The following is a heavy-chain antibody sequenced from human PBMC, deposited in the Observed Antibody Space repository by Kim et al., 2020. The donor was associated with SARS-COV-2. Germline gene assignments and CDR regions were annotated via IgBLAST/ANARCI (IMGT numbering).Heavy chain of an antibody. CDR3: AKGGQQLVPSLFDY. CDR1: GFTFDDYA. J-gene: IGHJ4*02. V-gene: IGHV3-9*01. D-gene: IGHD6-13*01. CDR2: ISWNSGSI. Sequence: GGSLRLSCAASGFTFDDYAMHWVRQAPGKGLEWVSGISWNSGSIGYADSVKGRFTISRDNAKNSLYLQMNSLRAEDTALYYCAKGGQQLVPSLFDYWGQG.